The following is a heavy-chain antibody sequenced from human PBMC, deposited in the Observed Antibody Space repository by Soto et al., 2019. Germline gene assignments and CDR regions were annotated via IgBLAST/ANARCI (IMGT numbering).Heavy chain of an antibody. V-gene: IGHV4-30-4*01. D-gene: IGHD3-22*01. CDR2: IYHSGST. CDR3: ASGRAYYDSSGYYYVDH. CDR1: GGSISSDDYY. J-gene: IGHJ4*02. Sequence: PSETLSLTCIVSGGSISSDDYYCIWIRQPPGKGLEWIGYIYHSGSTYYNPSLKSRVSISVDTSRNQFSLKLSSVTAADTAVYYCASGRAYYDSSGYYYVDHWGQGALVTVSS.